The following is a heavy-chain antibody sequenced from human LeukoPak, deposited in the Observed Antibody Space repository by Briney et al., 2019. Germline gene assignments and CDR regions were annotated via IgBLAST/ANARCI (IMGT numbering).Heavy chain of an antibody. CDR2: IYTSGST. CDR3: ARDRGFMVRGSRRGYDDYYYYMDV. CDR1: GGSFSGYY. D-gene: IGHD3-10*01. Sequence: PSETLSLTCAVYGGSFSGYYWSWIRQPAGKGLELIGRIYTSGSTNYNPSLKSRVTMSLGTSKNQFSLKLSSVTAADTAVYYCARDRGFMVRGSRRGYDDYYYYMDVWGKGTTVTISS. J-gene: IGHJ6*03. V-gene: IGHV4-4*07.